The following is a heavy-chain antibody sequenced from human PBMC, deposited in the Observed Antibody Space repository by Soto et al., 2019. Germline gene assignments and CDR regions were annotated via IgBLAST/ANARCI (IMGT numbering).Heavy chain of an antibody. CDR1: GFTFSSYS. D-gene: IGHD2-15*01. Sequence: EVQLVESGGGLVQPGGSLRLSCAASGFTFSSYSMNWARQAPGKGLEWISYISSSSRTIYYPDSVKGRFTISRDNAKNSLYLQMNSLRAEDTAVYYCARDKGRSPLDYWGQGTQVTVSS. CDR3: ARDKGRSPLDY. J-gene: IGHJ4*02. CDR2: ISSSSRTI. V-gene: IGHV3-48*01.